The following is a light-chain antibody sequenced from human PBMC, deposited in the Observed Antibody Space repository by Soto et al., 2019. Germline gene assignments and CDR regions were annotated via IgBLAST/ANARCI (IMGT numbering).Light chain of an antibody. J-gene: IGKJ4*01. V-gene: IGKV1-39*01. CDR1: QTIMTY. CDR2: AAS. CDR3: QQSYTTPLT. Sequence: DIQGNQSTSSLSAYVGDEVTITCRASQTIMTYLNWYQLKPGKPPRLLIYAASSLQSGVPSRFSGSGSGTDFTLTISSLQPEDFATYYCQQSYTTPLTFGGGTKVDIK.